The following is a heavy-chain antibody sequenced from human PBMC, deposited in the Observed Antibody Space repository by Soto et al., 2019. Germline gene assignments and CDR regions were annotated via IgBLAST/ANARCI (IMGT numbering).Heavy chain of an antibody. CDR3: ARCYCSVGSCYTCWHFDL. V-gene: IGHV1-18*01. CDR2: IGPYNGNT. Sequence: QVQLVQSGAEVKKPGASVKVSCKASGYTFNNYGISWVRQAPGQGLEWMGWIGPYNGNTDHAQNFQGRVTVTTDTSTYTAYMVLRSLSSDDTALYYCARCYCSVGSCYTCWHFDLWGRGTLVTVSS. D-gene: IGHD2-15*01. J-gene: IGHJ2*01. CDR1: GYTFNNYG.